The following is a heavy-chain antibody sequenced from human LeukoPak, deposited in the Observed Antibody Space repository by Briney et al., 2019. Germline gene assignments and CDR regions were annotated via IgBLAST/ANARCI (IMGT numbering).Heavy chain of an antibody. D-gene: IGHD5-18*01. Sequence: GGSLRLSCSASGFTFSSYAMHWVRPAPGKGLEYVSGTSSNGGSTYYASSVKGRFTISRDNSKTTLDLQMGSLRAEDMAVYYCVRRRGYSYDYWGQGTLVSVSS. CDR1: GFTFSSYA. CDR3: VRRRGYSYDY. CDR2: TSSNGGST. J-gene: IGHJ4*02. V-gene: IGHV3-64*01.